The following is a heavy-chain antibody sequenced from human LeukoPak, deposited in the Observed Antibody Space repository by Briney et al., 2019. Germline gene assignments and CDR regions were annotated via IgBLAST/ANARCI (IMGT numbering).Heavy chain of an antibody. CDR3: ATEGLTVGAKGY. CDR1: GGSIKSSSYY. J-gene: IGHJ4*02. Sequence: PSETLSLTCAVSGGSIKSSSYYWAWVRQPPGKGLEWIGTIYYNGATQYNPSLRGRLTLGIDTSNDQFSLKVTSVTAADTAFYYSATEGLTVGAKGYLGQGTLVTVSS. D-gene: IGHD1-26*01. CDR2: IYYNGAT. V-gene: IGHV4-39*07.